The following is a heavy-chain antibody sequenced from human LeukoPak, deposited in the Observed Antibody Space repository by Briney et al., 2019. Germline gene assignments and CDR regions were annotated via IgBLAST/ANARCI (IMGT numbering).Heavy chain of an antibody. CDR1: GASISSYY. J-gene: IGHJ4*02. Sequence: PSETLSLTCTVSGASISSYYWSWIRQPPGKGLEWIGDIYYSGSIKYNPSLKSRVTMSVDTTKNQFSLKLSSVTAADTAIYYCARENPSGYYNRPIDYWGQGTLVTVSS. V-gene: IGHV4-59*01. CDR2: IYYSGSI. D-gene: IGHD3-22*01. CDR3: ARENPSGYYNRPIDY.